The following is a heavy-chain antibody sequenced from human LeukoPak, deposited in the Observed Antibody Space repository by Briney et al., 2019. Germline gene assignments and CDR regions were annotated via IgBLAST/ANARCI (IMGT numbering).Heavy chain of an antibody. J-gene: IGHJ4*02. CDR1: GFAVSSNY. CDR2: VYSGGST. V-gene: IGHV3-53*01. D-gene: IGHD6-13*01. CDR3: ARTSSAVNTKGLDS. Sequence: GGSLRLSCAASGFAVSSNYMTWVRQAPGKGLEWVSVVYSGGSTEYADSVKGRFTISRDNSKNTLHLQMNSLRAGDTAVYYCARTSSAVNTKGLDSWGQGTLVTVSS.